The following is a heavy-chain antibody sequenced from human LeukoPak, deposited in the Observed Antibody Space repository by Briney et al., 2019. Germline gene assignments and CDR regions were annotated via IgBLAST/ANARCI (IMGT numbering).Heavy chain of an antibody. CDR1: GGSISSGDYY. V-gene: IGHV4-30-4*01. CDR2: IYYSGST. CDR3: DREYGAYCGGDCYSGMSYYYYGMDV. Sequence: PSETLSLTCTVSGGSISSGDYYWSWIRQPPGKGLEWIGYIYYSGSTYYNPSLKSRVTISVDTSKNQFSLKLSSVTAADTAVYYCDREYGAYCGGDCYSGMSYYYYGMDVWGQGTTVTVSS. D-gene: IGHD2-21*02. J-gene: IGHJ6*02.